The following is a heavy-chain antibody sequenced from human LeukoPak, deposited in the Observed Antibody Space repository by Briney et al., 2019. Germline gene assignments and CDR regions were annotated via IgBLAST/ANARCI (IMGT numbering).Heavy chain of an antibody. CDR1: GFTFSSYG. J-gene: IGHJ4*02. Sequence: GRSLRLSCAASGFTFSSYGMHWVRQAPGKGLEWVAVISYDGSNKYYADSVKGRFTISRDNSKNTLYLQMNSLRAEDTAVHYCAKSIATRTMVRGVIPVVDYWGQGTLVTVSS. CDR2: ISYDGSNK. CDR3: AKSIATRTMVRGVIPVVDY. V-gene: IGHV3-30*18. D-gene: IGHD3-10*01.